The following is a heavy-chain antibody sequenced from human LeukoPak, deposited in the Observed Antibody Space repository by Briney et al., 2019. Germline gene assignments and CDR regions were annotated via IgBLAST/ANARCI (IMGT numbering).Heavy chain of an antibody. CDR3: APYNWNDFIMDV. D-gene: IGHD1-1*01. CDR1: GGSISSSSYY. V-gene: IGHV4-39*01. J-gene: IGHJ6*02. CDR2: IYYSGST. Sequence: SETLSLTCTVSGGSISSSSYYWGWLRQPPGKGLEWIGSIYYSGSTYYNPSLKSRVTISVDTSKNQFSLKLSSVTAADTAVYYCAPYNWNDFIMDVWGQGTTVTVSS.